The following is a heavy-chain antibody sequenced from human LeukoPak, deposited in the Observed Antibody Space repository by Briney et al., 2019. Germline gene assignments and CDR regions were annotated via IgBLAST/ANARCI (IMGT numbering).Heavy chain of an antibody. Sequence: VASVKVSCKASGGTFSSYAISWVRQAPGQGLEWMGRIIPILGIANYAQKFQGRVTITADKSTSTAHMELSSLRSEDTAVYYCARRSSVYDSSGYYAFDIWGQGTMVTVSS. V-gene: IGHV1-69*04. CDR2: IIPILGIA. D-gene: IGHD3-22*01. CDR3: ARRSSVYDSSGYYAFDI. CDR1: GGTFSSYA. J-gene: IGHJ3*02.